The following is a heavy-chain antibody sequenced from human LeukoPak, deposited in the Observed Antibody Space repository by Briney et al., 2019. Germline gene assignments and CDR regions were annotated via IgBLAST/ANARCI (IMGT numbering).Heavy chain of an antibody. Sequence: GGSLRLSCVASGFTFSSYNMNWVRQAPGTGLEWVSHITSTSNTIFYADSVKGRFTISRDNAKNSLYLQMKSLRAEDTAVYYCASYRFDFWGQGALVTVSS. D-gene: IGHD1-14*01. CDR3: ASYRFDF. CDR2: ITSTSNTI. CDR1: GFTFSSYN. J-gene: IGHJ4*02. V-gene: IGHV3-48*01.